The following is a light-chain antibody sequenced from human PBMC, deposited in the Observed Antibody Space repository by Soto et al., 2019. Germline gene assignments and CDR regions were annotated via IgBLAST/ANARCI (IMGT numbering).Light chain of an antibody. CDR1: SSDVGGYNS. CDR2: DVS. Sequence: QSALTQPASVSGSPGLSIAISCTGTSSDVGGYNSVSWYQQHPGKAPKLMIYDVSNRPSGVSNRFSGSKSGNTASLTISGLQAEDEGDYYCSSYTTGGSYVFGTGTKLTV. V-gene: IGLV2-14*01. CDR3: SSYTTGGSYV. J-gene: IGLJ1*01.